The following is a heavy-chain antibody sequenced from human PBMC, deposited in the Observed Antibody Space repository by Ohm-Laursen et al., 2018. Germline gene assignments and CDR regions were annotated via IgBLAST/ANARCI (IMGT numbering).Heavy chain of an antibody. V-gene: IGHV1-2*02. D-gene: IGHD3-22*01. J-gene: IGHJ4*02. CDR1: GYIFTGYY. CDR2: INPNSGGT. CDR3: AREAYDSSGYLFDY. Sequence: ASVKVSCKASGYIFTGYYLHWVRQAPGQGLEWMGWINPNSGGTNYAQKFQGRVTMTRDTSISTAYMELSRLRSDDTAVYYCAREAYDSSGYLFDYWGQGTLVTVSS.